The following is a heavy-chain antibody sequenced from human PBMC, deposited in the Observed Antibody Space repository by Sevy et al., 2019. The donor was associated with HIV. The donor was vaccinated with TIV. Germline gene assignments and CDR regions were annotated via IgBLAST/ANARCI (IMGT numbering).Heavy chain of an antibody. CDR3: ARLAYGDYVGYLDP. D-gene: IGHD4-17*01. Sequence: SETLSLTCTVSGGSISSSSYYWGWIRQPPGRGLEWIGGMSYSGSTFYNPSLKSRVTISVDTSRNQFSLKLNSVTAADTAGYYCARLAYGDYVGYLDPWGQGILVTVSS. V-gene: IGHV4-39*01. J-gene: IGHJ5*02. CDR1: GGSISSSSYY. CDR2: MSYSGST.